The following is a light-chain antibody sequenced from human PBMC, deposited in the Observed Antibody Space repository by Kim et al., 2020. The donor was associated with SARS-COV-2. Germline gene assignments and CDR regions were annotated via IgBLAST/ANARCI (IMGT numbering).Light chain of an antibody. CDR2: WAC. CDR3: QKYDSTPPS. Sequence: RATLNCKSSQTVIYNANNKNYVAWYQQKPGQAPKLLIYWACIQGSGVSYRFSGSGSEPDFTLTISSRKAEDVAVYYCQKYDSTPPSFGQGTKLEI. V-gene: IGKV4-1*01. CDR1: QTVIYNANNKNY. J-gene: IGKJ2*03.